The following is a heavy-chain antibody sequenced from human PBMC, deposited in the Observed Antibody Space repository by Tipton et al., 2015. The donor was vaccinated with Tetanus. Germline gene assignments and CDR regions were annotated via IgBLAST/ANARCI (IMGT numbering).Heavy chain of an antibody. D-gene: IGHD6-19*01. J-gene: IGHJ5*02. Sequence: SLRLSCEASGFTFGNYWMHWVRQAPGKGPMWVSRISADGTSISYADSVKGRFTISRNNANNTVYLQMINLRVEDTALYYCARAQAVAGTGGFDPWGQGTLVTVSS. CDR1: GFTFGNYW. V-gene: IGHV3-74*01. CDR3: ARAQAVAGTGGFDP. CDR2: ISADGTSI.